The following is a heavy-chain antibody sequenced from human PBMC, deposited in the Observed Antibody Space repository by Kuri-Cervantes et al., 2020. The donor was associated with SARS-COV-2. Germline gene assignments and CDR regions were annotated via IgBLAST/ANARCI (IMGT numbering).Heavy chain of an antibody. D-gene: IGHD6-13*01. CDR2: ISSSSSTI. Sequence: GESLKISCAASGFTLSSYSMNWVRQAPGKGLEWVSHISSSSSTIHYADSVKGRFTISRDNAKNSLYLQMNSLRAEDTAVYYCAKDLSGGIAAAGIFDYWGQGTLGTVSS. J-gene: IGHJ4*02. CDR3: AKDLSGGIAAAGIFDY. V-gene: IGHV3-48*01. CDR1: GFTLSSYS.